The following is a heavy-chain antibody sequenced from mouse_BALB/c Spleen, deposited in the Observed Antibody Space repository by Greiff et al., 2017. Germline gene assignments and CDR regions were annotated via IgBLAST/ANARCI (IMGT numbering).Heavy chain of an antibody. CDR2: ISDGGSYT. D-gene: IGHD1-1*01. CDR1: GFTFSDYY. J-gene: IGHJ2*01. CDR3: ARADYYYGRGFDY. V-gene: IGHV5-4*02. Sequence: EVKLMESGGGLVKPGGSLKLSCAASGFTFSDYYMYWVRQTPEKRLEWVATISDGGSYTYYPDSVKGRFTISRDNAKNNLYLQMSSLKSEDTAMYYCARADYYYGRGFDYWGQGTTLTVSS.